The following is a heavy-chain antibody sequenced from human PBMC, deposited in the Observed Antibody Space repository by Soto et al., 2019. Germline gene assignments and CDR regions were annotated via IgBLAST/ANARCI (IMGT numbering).Heavy chain of an antibody. CDR1: GYSFTSYW. J-gene: IGHJ4*02. CDR2: IYPGDSDA. D-gene: IGHD3-3*01. CDR3: ARVRFWSGYFGFRYFDY. Sequence: GESLKISCTGSGYSFTSYWIGWVRQMPGKGLEWMGIIYPGDSDARYSPSFQGQVTISADKSISTAYLQWSSLKASDTAMYYCARVRFWSGYFGFRYFDYWGQGTLVTVSS. V-gene: IGHV5-51*01.